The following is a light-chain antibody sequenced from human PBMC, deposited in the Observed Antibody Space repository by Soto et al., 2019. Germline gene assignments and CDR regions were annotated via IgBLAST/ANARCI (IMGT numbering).Light chain of an antibody. Sequence: QSALAQPPSASGSPGQSVTISCTGTSSDVGGYDYVSWYQQHPGKAPKLMIYEVTIRPSGVSDRFSGSKSDNTASLTVSGLQGEDEADYYCSSYAGSKNFVVFGGGTKVTVL. CDR1: SSDVGGYDY. CDR3: SSYAGSKNFVV. J-gene: IGLJ2*01. V-gene: IGLV2-8*01. CDR2: EVT.